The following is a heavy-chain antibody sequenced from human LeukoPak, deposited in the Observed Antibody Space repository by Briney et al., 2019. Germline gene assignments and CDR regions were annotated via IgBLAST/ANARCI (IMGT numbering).Heavy chain of an antibody. J-gene: IGHJ3*02. CDR2: IYHSGRT. Sequence: PSETLSLTCAVSGGSISSGGYYWSWIRQPPGKGLEWIGYIYHSGRTYHNPSLKSRVTMSVDRSKNQFSLKLSSVTAADTAVYYCASSLPAATSAFDIWGQGTMVTVSS. V-gene: IGHV4-30-2*01. CDR1: GGSISSGGYY. D-gene: IGHD2-2*01. CDR3: ASSLPAATSAFDI.